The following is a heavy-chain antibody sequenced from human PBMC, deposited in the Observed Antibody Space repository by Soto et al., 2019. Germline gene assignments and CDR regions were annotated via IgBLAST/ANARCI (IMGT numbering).Heavy chain of an antibody. V-gene: IGHV4-59*01. CDR3: AREVYDDATRHFDY. D-gene: IGHD1-20*01. J-gene: IGHJ4*02. CDR2: IYYTGST. Sequence: SETLSLTCSVSGGFISTYYWSWIRQPPGKGLEWIGSIYYTGSTTYNPSLKSRVTISLDVSKNRFSLSLSSVTAADTALYYCAREVYDDATRHFDYWGQGTPVTVSS. CDR1: GGFISTYY.